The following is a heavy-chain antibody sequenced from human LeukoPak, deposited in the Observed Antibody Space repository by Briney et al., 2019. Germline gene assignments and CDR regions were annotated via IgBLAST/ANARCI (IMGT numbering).Heavy chain of an antibody. Sequence: SETLSLTCAVYGGSFSGYYWSWIRQPPGKGLEWIGEINHSGSTSYNPSLKSRVTISVDTSKNQFSLKLSSVTAADTAVYYCARGRRPRGYGSGSYYTNWFDPWGQGTLVTVSS. CDR1: GGSFSGYY. J-gene: IGHJ5*02. CDR2: INHSGST. D-gene: IGHD3-10*01. V-gene: IGHV4-34*01. CDR3: ARGRRPRGYGSGSYYTNWFDP.